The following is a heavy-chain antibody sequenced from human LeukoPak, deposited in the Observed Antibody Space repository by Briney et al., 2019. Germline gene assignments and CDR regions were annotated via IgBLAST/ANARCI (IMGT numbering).Heavy chain of an antibody. CDR2: ITSNGGST. D-gene: IGHD6-19*01. CDR1: GFTFSSYA. J-gene: IGHJ4*02. V-gene: IGHV3-64*01. CDR3: AREPGIVVAGTRGLDY. Sequence: GGALRLSCAASGFTFSSYAMHWVRQAPAKGLEYVSAITSNGGSTYYANSVKGRFTISRDNSKNTLYLQMGSLRAEDMAVYYCAREPGIVVAGTRGLDYWGQGTLVTVSS.